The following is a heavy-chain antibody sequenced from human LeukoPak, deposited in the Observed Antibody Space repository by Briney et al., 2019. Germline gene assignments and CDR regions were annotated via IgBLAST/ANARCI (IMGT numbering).Heavy chain of an antibody. CDR3: AREGQWLRLEWSH. D-gene: IGHD5-12*01. CDR2: INHSGST. V-gene: IGHV4-38-2*02. CDR1: GYSISSGYY. J-gene: IGHJ4*02. Sequence: SETLSLTCRVSGYSISSGYYWSWIRQPPGKGLEWIGEINHSGSTNYNPSLKSRVTISVDTSKNQFSLKLSSVTAADTAVYYCAREGQWLRLEWSHWGQGTLVTVSS.